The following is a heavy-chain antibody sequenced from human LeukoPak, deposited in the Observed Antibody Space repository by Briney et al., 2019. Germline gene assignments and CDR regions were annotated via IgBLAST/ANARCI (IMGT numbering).Heavy chain of an antibody. D-gene: IGHD6-13*01. CDR3: ARVNQAVSSSWYEWNDAIYYYYYMDV. CDR2: IRYDGSNK. V-gene: IGHV3-30*02. CDR1: GFTFSSYG. J-gene: IGHJ6*03. Sequence: GGSLRLSCAASGFTFSSYGMHWVRQAPGKGLEWVAFIRYDGSNKYYADSVKGRFTISRDNAKNTLYLQMNSLRAEDTAVYYCARVNQAVSSSWYEWNDAIYYYYYMDVWGKGTTVTISS.